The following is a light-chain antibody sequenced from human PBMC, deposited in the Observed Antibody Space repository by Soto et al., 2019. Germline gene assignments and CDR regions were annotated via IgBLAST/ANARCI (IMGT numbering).Light chain of an antibody. J-gene: IGLJ1*01. Sequence: QSVLNQPASVSGSPGQSITIPCPGTSSDVGGYNYVSWYQQHPGKAPKLMIYDVSNRPSGVSNRFSGSKSGNTASLTISGLQAEDEADYYCSSYTSSSTRVFGPGTKVTVL. V-gene: IGLV2-14*01. CDR2: DVS. CDR3: SSYTSSSTRV. CDR1: SSDVGGYNY.